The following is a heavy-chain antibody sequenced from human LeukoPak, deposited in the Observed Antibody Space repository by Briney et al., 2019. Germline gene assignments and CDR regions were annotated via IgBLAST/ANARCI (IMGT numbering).Heavy chain of an antibody. J-gene: IGHJ4*02. CDR3: ARDRLSGTVTTSDY. CDR1: GYTSTGYY. D-gene: IGHD4-17*01. Sequence: ASVKVSCKASGYTSTGYYMHWVRQAPGQGLEWMGWINPNSGGTNYAQKFQGRVTMTRDTSISTAYMELSRLRSDDTAVYYCARDRLSGTVTTSDYWGQGTLVTVSS. V-gene: IGHV1-2*02. CDR2: INPNSGGT.